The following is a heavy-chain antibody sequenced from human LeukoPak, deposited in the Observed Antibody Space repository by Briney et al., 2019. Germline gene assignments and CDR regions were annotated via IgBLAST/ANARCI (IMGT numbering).Heavy chain of an antibody. CDR2: ISGSGGST. J-gene: IGHJ3*02. V-gene: IGHV3-23*01. CDR1: GFTFSSYA. Sequence: GGSLRLSCAASGFTFSSYAMSWVRQAPGKGLEWVSAISGSGGSTYYADSVKGRFTISRDNSKNTPYLQMNSLRAEDTAVYYCAKLGGQWPYPGAFDIWGQGTMVTVSS. D-gene: IGHD6-19*01. CDR3: AKLGGQWPYPGAFDI.